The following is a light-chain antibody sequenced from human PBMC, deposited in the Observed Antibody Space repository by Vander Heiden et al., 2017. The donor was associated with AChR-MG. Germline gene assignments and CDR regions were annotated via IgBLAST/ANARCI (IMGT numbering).Light chain of an antibody. CDR3: QQYNSYPRT. CDR2: GAS. V-gene: IGKV1-16*02. CDR1: QGISNY. Sequence: DIQMTHSPSSLSASVGDRVTITCRASQGISNYLAWFQQKPGKAPKSLIYGASSLQSGVPSKFTLTISSLQPEDFATYYCQQYNSYPRTFGQGTRVEIK. J-gene: IGKJ1*01.